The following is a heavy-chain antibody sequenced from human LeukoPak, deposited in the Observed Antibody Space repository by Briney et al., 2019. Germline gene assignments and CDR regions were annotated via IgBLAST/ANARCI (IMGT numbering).Heavy chain of an antibody. CDR3: ARFASWDAFDI. V-gene: IGHV1-46*01. CDR1: GYTFTSYY. Sequence: ASVKVSCKASGYTFTSYYMHWVRQAPGQGLEWMGIINPSGGSTSYAQKFQDRVTMTRDTSTSTVYMELSSLRSEDTAVYYCARFASWDAFDIWGQGTMVTVSS. J-gene: IGHJ3*02. CDR2: INPSGGST.